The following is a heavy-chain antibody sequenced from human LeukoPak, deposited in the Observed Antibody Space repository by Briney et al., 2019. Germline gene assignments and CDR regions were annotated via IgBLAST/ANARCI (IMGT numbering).Heavy chain of an antibody. CDR1: GFTFSSYA. CDR2: ISPSSKII. J-gene: IGHJ6*02. CDR3: ARVDGLYGLDV. Sequence: PGGSLRLSCAASGFTFSSYAMSWVRQAPGKGLEWVSYISPSSKIIHYADSVKGRFTVSRDNTKNSVYLQMSSLRGDDTAVYFCARVDGLYGLDVWGQGTTVTVSS. V-gene: IGHV3-48*04.